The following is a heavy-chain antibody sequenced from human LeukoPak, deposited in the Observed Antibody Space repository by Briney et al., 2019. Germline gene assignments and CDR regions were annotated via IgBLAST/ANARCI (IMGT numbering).Heavy chain of an antibody. CDR3: AKDLYYYDSSGQSLFDY. Sequence: GGSLRLSCAASGFTFDDYAMHWVWQAPGKGLEWVSGISWNSGSIGYADSVKGRFTISRDNAKNSLYLQMNSLRAEDTALYYCAKDLYYYDSSGQSLFDYWGQGTLVTVSS. V-gene: IGHV3-9*01. D-gene: IGHD3-22*01. CDR1: GFTFDDYA. J-gene: IGHJ4*02. CDR2: ISWNSGSI.